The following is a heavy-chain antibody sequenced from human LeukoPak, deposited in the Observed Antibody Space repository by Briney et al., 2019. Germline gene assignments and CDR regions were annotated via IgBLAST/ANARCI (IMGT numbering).Heavy chain of an antibody. D-gene: IGHD2-2*01. CDR3: AKDLRRYCSSTSCYYFDY. CDR1: GFAFRSHA. Sequence: HPGGSLRLSCTASGFAFRSHAMHWVRQAQGKGLEWVAFIRYDGSNKYYADSVKGRFTISRDNSKNTLYLQMNSLRAEDTAVYYCAKDLRRYCSSTSCYYFDYWGQGTLVTVSS. V-gene: IGHV3-30*02. CDR2: IRYDGSNK. J-gene: IGHJ4*02.